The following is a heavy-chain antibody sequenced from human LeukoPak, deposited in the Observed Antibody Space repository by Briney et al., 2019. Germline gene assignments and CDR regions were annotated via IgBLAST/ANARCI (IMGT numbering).Heavy chain of an antibody. CDR3: ARDPGPDYYDSSGYYYYYYYMDV. V-gene: IGHV3-11*06. J-gene: IGHJ6*03. CDR2: ISSSSSYI. CDR1: GFTFSDYY. D-gene: IGHD3-22*01. Sequence: GGSLRLSCAASGFTFSDYYMSWIRQAPGKGLEWVSSISSSSSYIYYADSVKGRFTISRDNAKNSLYLQMNSLRAEDTAVYYCARDPGPDYYDSSGYYYYYYYMDVWGKGTTVTVSS.